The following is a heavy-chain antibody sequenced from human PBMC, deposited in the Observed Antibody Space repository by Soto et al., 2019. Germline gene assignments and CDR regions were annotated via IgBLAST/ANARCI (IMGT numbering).Heavy chain of an antibody. V-gene: IGHV3-30*18. D-gene: IGHD5-18*01. CDR3: AKDHEVQLGGYGMDV. Sequence: PGGSMRLSCAASGCTFRSYGRHRVRQAPGKGLEWVAVISYDGSNKYYADSVKGRFTISRDNSKNTLYLQMNSLRAEDTAVYYCAKDHEVQLGGYGMDVWGQGTTVTVSS. CDR2: ISYDGSNK. CDR1: GCTFRSYG. J-gene: IGHJ6*02.